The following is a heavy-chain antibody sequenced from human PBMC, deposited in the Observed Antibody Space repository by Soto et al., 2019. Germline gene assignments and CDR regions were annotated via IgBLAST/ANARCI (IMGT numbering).Heavy chain of an antibody. CDR3: VQAHERSAQYFAVVITAFDF. D-gene: IGHD3-22*01. J-gene: IGHJ3*01. Sequence: QVHLVESGGGVVQPGRSLRLSCEGSGFSFSNYGIHWVRQAPGKGLEWVAVISHDGNSHHLADSVRGRFTISRDNSKNTVFLHMTSLRREDSAVYHCVQAHERSAQYFAVVITAFDFWGQGTMVTVSS. CDR1: GFSFSNYG. CDR2: ISHDGNSH. V-gene: IGHV3-30*18.